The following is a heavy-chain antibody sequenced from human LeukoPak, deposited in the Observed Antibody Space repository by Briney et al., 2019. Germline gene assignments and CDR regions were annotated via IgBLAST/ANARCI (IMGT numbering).Heavy chain of an antibody. CDR1: GFTFTTHA. Sequence: GGSLRLSCAASGFTFTTHAMSWVRQAPGKGLEWVSTISGSGGNTLYADSVKGRSTISRDNSKNTLYLQVNSLRAEDTAVYYCAKSPFLYRGLDYWGQGTPVTVTS. D-gene: IGHD5-12*01. CDR3: AKSPFLYRGLDY. V-gene: IGHV3-23*01. J-gene: IGHJ4*02. CDR2: ISGSGGNT.